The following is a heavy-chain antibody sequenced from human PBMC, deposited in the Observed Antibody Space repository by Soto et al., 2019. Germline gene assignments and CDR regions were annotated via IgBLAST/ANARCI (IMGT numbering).Heavy chain of an antibody. V-gene: IGHV3-13*01. CDR2: FGSAGDI. CDR1: GFTFNNYD. CDR3: ARGGPNWDYYFYGMDV. Sequence: PGGSLRLSCAASGFTFNNYDMLWVRQAPGKGLEWVSTFGSAGDIYYSDSVKGRFTISRDNARNSLYLQMNSLRAADTAVYYCARGGPNWDYYFYGMDVWGQATTVTVSS. J-gene: IGHJ6*02. D-gene: IGHD3-16*01.